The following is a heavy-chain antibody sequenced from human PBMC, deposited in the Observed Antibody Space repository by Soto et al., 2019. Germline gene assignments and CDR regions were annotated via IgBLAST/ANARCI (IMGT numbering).Heavy chain of an antibody. CDR1: GGSISSYY. V-gene: IGHV4-59*01. D-gene: IGHD3-10*01. CDR3: ARDRRVRDPYYYYGMDV. J-gene: IGHJ6*02. CDR2: IYYSGST. Sequence: PSETLSLTCTVSGGSISSYYWSWIRQPPGKGLEWIGYIYYSGSTNYNPSLKSRVTISVDTSKNQFSLKLSSVTAADTAVYYCARDRRVRDPYYYYGMDVWGQGTTVTVS.